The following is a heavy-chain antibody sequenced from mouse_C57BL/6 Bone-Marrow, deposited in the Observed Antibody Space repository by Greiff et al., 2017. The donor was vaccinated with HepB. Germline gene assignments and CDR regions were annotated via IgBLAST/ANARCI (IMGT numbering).Heavy chain of an antibody. CDR2: IHPNSGST. J-gene: IGHJ3*01. D-gene: IGHD2-1*01. Sequence: QVQLQQSGAELVKPGASVKLSCKASGYTFTSYWMHWVKQRPGQGLEWIGMIHPNSGSTNYNEKFKSKATLTVDKSSSTAYVQLSSLTSEDSAVYYCATYGNRFAYWGQGTLVTVSA. CDR1: GYTFTSYW. CDR3: ATYGNRFAY. V-gene: IGHV1-64*01.